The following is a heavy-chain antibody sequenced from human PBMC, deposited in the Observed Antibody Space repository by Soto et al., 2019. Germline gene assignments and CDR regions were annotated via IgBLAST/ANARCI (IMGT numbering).Heavy chain of an antibody. CDR2: IYYSGST. CDR3: ARQIPGIVLMVYAPNWFDP. Sequence: QLQLQESGPGLVKPSETLSLTCTVSGGSISSSSYYWGWIRQPPGKGLEWIGSIYYSGSTYYNPSLKSRVTISVDTSKNQFSLKLSSVTAADTAVYYCARQIPGIVLMVYAPNWFDPWGQGTLVTVSS. J-gene: IGHJ5*02. D-gene: IGHD2-8*01. V-gene: IGHV4-39*01. CDR1: GGSISSSSYY.